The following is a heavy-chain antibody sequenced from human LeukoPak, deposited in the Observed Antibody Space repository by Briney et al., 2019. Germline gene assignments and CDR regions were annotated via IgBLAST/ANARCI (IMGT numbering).Heavy chain of an antibody. V-gene: IGHV4-34*01. CDR2: INHSGST. J-gene: IGHJ4*02. CDR1: GGSFSGYC. CDR3: AREGHYGSSGYYYAPFDY. D-gene: IGHD3-22*01. Sequence: SETLSLTCAVYGGSFSGYCWSWIRQPPGKGLEWIGEINHSGSTNYNPSLKSRVTISVDTSKNQFSLKLSSVTAADTAVYYCAREGHYGSSGYYYAPFDYWGQGTLVTVSS.